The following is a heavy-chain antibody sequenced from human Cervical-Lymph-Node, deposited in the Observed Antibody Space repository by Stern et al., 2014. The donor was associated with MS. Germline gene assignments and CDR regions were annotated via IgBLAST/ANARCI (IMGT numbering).Heavy chain of an antibody. V-gene: IGHV3-33*01. D-gene: IGHD1-26*01. Sequence: VQLVESGGGVVQPGRSLRLACAASGFTFSSYGMHWVRQAPDKGLEWVAVIWSAGSNKYYTDSVKGRCTISRDNSKNALYLQMNSLRAEDTAVYYCARDSTKGGSNYWGQGTLVTVSS. CDR2: IWSAGSNK. CDR3: ARDSTKGGSNY. J-gene: IGHJ4*02. CDR1: GFTFSSYG.